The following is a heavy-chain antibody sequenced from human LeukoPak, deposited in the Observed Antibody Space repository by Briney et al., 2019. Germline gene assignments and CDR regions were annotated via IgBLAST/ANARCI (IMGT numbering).Heavy chain of an antibody. D-gene: IGHD3-10*01. CDR1: GYTFTSYY. CDR3: ARSGFGSGISFDL. J-gene: IGHJ5*02. Sequence: ASVKVSCKASGYTFTSYYMHWVRQAPGQGLEWMGWISPNSGGTSYAQTFQGRVTISRDTSITTAYMELSSLRSEDTAVYYCARSGFGSGISFDLWGQGTLVTVSS. CDR2: ISPNSGGT. V-gene: IGHV1-2*02.